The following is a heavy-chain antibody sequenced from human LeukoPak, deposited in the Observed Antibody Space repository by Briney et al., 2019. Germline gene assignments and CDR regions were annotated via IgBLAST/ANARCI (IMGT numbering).Heavy chain of an antibody. V-gene: IGHV1-2*02. CDR2: INPNSGRT. D-gene: IGHD3-22*01. CDR3: ARERKLSGYYATNAFDI. Sequence: ASVKASCKASGYTFTCYYMHWVRHAPGPGLEWIGWINPNSGRTNYAQKFQGRDTMTRDTSISTAYMELSRLRSDDTAVYYCARERKLSGYYATNAFDIWGQGTMVTVSS. J-gene: IGHJ3*02. CDR1: GYTFTCYY.